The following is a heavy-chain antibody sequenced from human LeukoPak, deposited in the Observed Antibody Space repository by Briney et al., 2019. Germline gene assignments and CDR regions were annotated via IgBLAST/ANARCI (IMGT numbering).Heavy chain of an antibody. Sequence: SETLSLTCTVSGGSISSYYWSWIRQPPGKGLEWIGYIYYSGSTNYNPSLKSRVTISVDTSKNQFSLKLSSVTAADTAVYYCARVKGRCSSTSCENYYFDYWGQGTLVTVSS. V-gene: IGHV4-59*01. J-gene: IGHJ4*02. CDR1: GGSISSYY. D-gene: IGHD2-2*01. CDR3: ARVKGRCSSTSCENYYFDY. CDR2: IYYSGST.